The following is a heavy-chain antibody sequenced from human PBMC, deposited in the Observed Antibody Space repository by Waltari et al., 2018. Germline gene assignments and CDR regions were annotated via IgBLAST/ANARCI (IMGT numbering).Heavy chain of an antibody. CDR1: GFSLSTSGVG. CDR2: IYWNDDK. D-gene: IGHD7-27*01. CDR3: AHGAPVGNWFDP. Sequence: QITLKESGPTLVKPTQTLTLTCPFSGFSLSTSGVGVGWIRQPPGKALEWLALIYWNDDKRYSPSLKCRLTINKYTSKNQVVLTMTNMDPVDTATYYCAHGAPVGNWFDPWGQGTLVTVSS. V-gene: IGHV2-5*01. J-gene: IGHJ5*02.